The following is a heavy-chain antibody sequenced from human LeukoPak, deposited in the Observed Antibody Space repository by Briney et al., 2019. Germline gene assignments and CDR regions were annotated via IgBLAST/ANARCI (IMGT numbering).Heavy chain of an antibody. V-gene: IGHV1-2*02. Sequence: ASVKVSCKASGYTFTGYYMHWVRQAPGQGLEWMGWINPNSGGTNHAQKFQGRVTMTRDTSISTAYMELSRLRSDDTAVYYCARAHSGWDWFDPWGQGTLVTVSS. CDR2: INPNSGGT. J-gene: IGHJ5*02. CDR1: GYTFTGYY. CDR3: ARAHSGWDWFDP. D-gene: IGHD5-12*01.